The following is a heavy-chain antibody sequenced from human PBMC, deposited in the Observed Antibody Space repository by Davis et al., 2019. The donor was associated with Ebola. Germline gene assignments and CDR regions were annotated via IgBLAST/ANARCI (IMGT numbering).Heavy chain of an antibody. Sequence: LSLTCASSGFTFSSYGMHWVRQAPGKGLEWVAFIRYDGSNKYYADSVKGRFTISRDNSKNTLYLQMNSLRAEDTAVYYCAKDRGVRAYYFDYWGQGTLVTVSS. D-gene: IGHD3-10*01. CDR1: GFTFSSYG. J-gene: IGHJ4*02. CDR2: IRYDGSNK. CDR3: AKDRGVRAYYFDY. V-gene: IGHV3-30*02.